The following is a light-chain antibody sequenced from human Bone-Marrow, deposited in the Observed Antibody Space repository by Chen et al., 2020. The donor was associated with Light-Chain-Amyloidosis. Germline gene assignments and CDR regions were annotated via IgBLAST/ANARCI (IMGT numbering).Light chain of an antibody. CDR1: LGPVSSGFH. CDR3: ALYLNSGLWV. CDR2: NTD. Sequence: QTVVTQEPSVSVSPGGTVTLTCGFSLGPVSSGFHPSWYRQTPGRPPRTHIYNTDSRSSGVSDRFSDSILEKKAVLTITGAQADDESDYYCALYLNSGLWVFGGGTKLTVL. J-gene: IGLJ3*02. V-gene: IGLV8-61*01.